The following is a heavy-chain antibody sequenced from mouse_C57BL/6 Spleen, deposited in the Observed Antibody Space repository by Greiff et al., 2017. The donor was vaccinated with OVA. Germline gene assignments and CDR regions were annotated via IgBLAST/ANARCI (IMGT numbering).Heavy chain of an antibody. CDR1: GYTFTSYG. CDR3: AKYDGNWGLYAMDY. V-gene: IGHV1-81*01. D-gene: IGHD2-3*01. CDR2: IYPRSGNT. Sequence: QVQLQQSGAELARPGASVKLSCKASGYTFTSYGISWVKQRTGQGLEWIGEIYPRSGNTYYNEKFKGKATLTADKSSSTAYMELRSLTSEDSAVYFCAKYDGNWGLYAMDYWGQGTSVTVSS. J-gene: IGHJ4*01.